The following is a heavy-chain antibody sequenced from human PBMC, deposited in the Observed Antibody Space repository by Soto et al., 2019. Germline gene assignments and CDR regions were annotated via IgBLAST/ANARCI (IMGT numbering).Heavy chain of an antibody. J-gene: IGHJ6*03. V-gene: IGHV3-7*01. CDR3: ARRPYQLLTNFYYYYYMDV. D-gene: IGHD2-2*01. CDR1: GFTFSSYW. CDR2: IKQDGSEK. Sequence: SLRLSCAASGFTFSSYWMSWVRQAPGKGLEWVANIKQDGSEKYYVDSVKGRFTISRDNAKNSLYLQMNSLRAEDTAVYYCARRPYQLLTNFYYYYYMDVWGKGTTVTVSS.